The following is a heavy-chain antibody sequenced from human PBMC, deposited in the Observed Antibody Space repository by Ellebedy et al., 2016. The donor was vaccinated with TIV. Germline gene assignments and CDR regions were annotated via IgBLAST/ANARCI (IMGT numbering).Heavy chain of an antibody. CDR1: GGSFSGYS. CDR3: ARGNYQDVDLEHWYFDL. Sequence: SETLSLTCAVYGGSFSGYSWSWIRQPPGKGLEWIGEINHRGSTRYNPSLRSRVTKSIDTSKHQFSLRLNSVTAADTAVYYCARGNYQDVDLEHWYFDLWGRGTLVTVSS. D-gene: IGHD4-11*01. V-gene: IGHV4-34*01. J-gene: IGHJ2*01. CDR2: INHRGST.